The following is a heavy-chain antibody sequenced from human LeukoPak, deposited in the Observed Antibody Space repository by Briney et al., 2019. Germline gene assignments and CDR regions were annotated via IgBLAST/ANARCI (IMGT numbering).Heavy chain of an antibody. V-gene: IGHV4-31*03. CDR2: IYYSGST. CDR3: ERCSLILFVY. Sequence: SETLSLTCTVSGGSISSGGYYWSWIRQHPGKGLEWIGYIYYSGSTYYNPSLKSRVTISVDTSKNQFSLKLSSVPAADTAVYYCERCSLILFVYWGQGTLVTVSS. CDR1: GGSISSGGYY. D-gene: IGHD2/OR15-2a*01. J-gene: IGHJ4*02.